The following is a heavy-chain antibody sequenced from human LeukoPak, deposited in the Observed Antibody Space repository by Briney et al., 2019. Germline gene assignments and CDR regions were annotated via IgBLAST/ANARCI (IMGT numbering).Heavy chain of an antibody. CDR2: IRYDGSNK. Sequence: QAGGSLRLSCAASGFTFSSYGMHWVRQAPGKGLEWVAFIRYDGSNKYYADSVKGRFTISRDNSKNTLYLQMNSLRAEDTAVYYCARDAGAAAGFDYWGQGTLVTVSS. V-gene: IGHV3-30*02. D-gene: IGHD6-13*01. CDR1: GFTFSSYG. CDR3: ARDAGAAAGFDY. J-gene: IGHJ4*02.